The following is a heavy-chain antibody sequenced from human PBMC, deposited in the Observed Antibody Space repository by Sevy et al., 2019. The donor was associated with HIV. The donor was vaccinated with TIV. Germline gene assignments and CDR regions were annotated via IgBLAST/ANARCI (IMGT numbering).Heavy chain of an antibody. Sequence: GGSLRLSCAASGFTFSSYGMHWVRQAPDKGLEWVAVIWYDGSNKYYADSVKGRFTISRDNSKNTLYLQMNSLRAEDTAVYYCARDPRYSSGWYLNYYYYGMDVWGQGTTVTVSS. D-gene: IGHD6-19*01. CDR3: ARDPRYSSGWYLNYYYYGMDV. CDR1: GFTFSSYG. V-gene: IGHV3-33*01. CDR2: IWYDGSNK. J-gene: IGHJ6*02.